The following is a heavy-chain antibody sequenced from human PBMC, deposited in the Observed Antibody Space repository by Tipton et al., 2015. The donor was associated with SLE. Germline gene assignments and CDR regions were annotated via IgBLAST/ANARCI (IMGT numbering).Heavy chain of an antibody. Sequence: TLSLTCTVSGGSISSGSYYWSWIRQPAGKGLEWIGRIYTSGSTNYNPSLKSRVTISVDTSKNQFSRKPSSVTAADTAVYYCARDLAYCSSTSCFDYFDYWGQGTLVTVSS. CDR1: GGSISSGSYY. J-gene: IGHJ4*02. D-gene: IGHD2-2*01. CDR3: ARDLAYCSSTSCFDYFDY. V-gene: IGHV4-61*02. CDR2: IYTSGST.